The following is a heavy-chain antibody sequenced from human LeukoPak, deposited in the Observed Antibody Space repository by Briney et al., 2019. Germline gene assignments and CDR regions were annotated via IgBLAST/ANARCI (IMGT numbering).Heavy chain of an antibody. D-gene: IGHD3-22*01. CDR2: IKQDGSER. J-gene: IGHJ3*01. V-gene: IGHV3-7*01. CDR1: GFTFSSYW. Sequence: GGSLRLSCAASGFTFSSYWMTWVRQAPGKGLEWVANIKQDGSERYYVDSVKGRFTISRDNAKNSLYLQMNSLRAEDTAVYYCARGPAGYYDSSGYPYWGQGTMVTVSS. CDR3: ARGPAGYYDSSGYPY.